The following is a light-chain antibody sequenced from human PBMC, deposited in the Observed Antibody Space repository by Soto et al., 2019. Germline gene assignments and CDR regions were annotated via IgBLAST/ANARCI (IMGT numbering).Light chain of an antibody. CDR1: QSISNH. CDR3: QQAYFVPWT. V-gene: IGKV1-39*01. CDR2: GAV. J-gene: IGKJ1*01. Sequence: DFQMTQFPSSLSASVGDIITITCRSRQSISNHVNWYQQRPGKAPKVLMYGAVSLQSGVPSRFSGHGSGTDFTLTITGLQPEDFAIYWCQQAYFVPWTFGQGTKVEAK.